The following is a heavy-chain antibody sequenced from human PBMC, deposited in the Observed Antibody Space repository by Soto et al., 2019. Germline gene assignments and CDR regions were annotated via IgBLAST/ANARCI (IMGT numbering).Heavy chain of an antibody. D-gene: IGHD2-21*02. CDR3: TTLVVVTAADDY. V-gene: IGHV3-15*07. Sequence: GGSLRLSCAASGFTFSNAWMNWARQAPGKGLEWVGRIKSKTDGGTTDYAAPVKGRFTISRDDSKNTLYLQMNSLKTEDTAVYYCTTLVVVTAADDYWGQGTQVTVSS. CDR2: IKSKTDGGTT. J-gene: IGHJ4*02. CDR1: GFTFSNAW.